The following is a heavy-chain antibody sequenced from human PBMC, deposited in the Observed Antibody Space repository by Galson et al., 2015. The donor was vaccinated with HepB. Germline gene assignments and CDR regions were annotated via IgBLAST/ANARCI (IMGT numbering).Heavy chain of an antibody. V-gene: IGHV3-23*01. CDR2: ITGKGDST. Sequence: SLRLSCAASGFAFDSHAMSWVRQAPGRGLEWISGITGKGDSTFYADSVKGRFTVSKDNSNNMLYLQMNSLRAKDAGLYFCAKGYGLFDSWGQGILVTVPS. CDR1: GFAFDSHA. J-gene: IGHJ5*01. CDR3: AKGYGLFDS. D-gene: IGHD5-18*01.